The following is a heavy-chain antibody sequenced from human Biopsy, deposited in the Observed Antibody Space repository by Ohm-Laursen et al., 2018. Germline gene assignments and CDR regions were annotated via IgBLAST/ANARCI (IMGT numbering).Heavy chain of an antibody. CDR3: ARRYCSRTSCSPPFYSWFDP. Sequence: GSSVTVSCKASGGTFSSYAISWVRQAPGQGPEWMGGIIPIFETIDYAPKFQDRVTITADESTRTAYMELSSLKSEDTAVYYCARRYCSRTSCSPPFYSWFDPWGQGTLVTVSS. CDR2: IIPIFETI. V-gene: IGHV1-69*01. D-gene: IGHD2-2*01. CDR1: GGTFSSYA. J-gene: IGHJ5*02.